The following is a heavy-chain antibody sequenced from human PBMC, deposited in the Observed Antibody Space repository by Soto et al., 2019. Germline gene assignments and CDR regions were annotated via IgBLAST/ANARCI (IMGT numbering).Heavy chain of an antibody. CDR2: ISGSGSNT. D-gene: IGHD5-18*01. CDR1: GFTFSSYS. V-gene: IGHV3-23*01. Sequence: EGSLXLSCAASGFTFSSYSMSWVRQAPGKGLEWVSAISGSGSNTYYADSVKGRFTISRDSSKNTLYLQMNSLRAEDTAVYYCAKDRLTTAMVLWYYYYGMDVWGQGTTVTVSS. CDR3: AKDRLTTAMVLWYYYYGMDV. J-gene: IGHJ6*02.